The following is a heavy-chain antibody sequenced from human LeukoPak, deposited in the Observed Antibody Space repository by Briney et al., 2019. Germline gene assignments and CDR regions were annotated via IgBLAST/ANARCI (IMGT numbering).Heavy chain of an antibody. J-gene: IGHJ5*02. CDR1: GGSISGYY. CDR3: AREGQWLPDWFDP. D-gene: IGHD6-19*01. CDR2: IHYSGST. V-gene: IGHV4-59*01. Sequence: KSSETLSLTCTVSGGSISGYYWSWIRQPPGKGLEWIGYIHYSGSTNYSPSLRSRVTISLDTSKNQFSLKVNSVTAADTAVYYCAREGQWLPDWFDPWGQGTLVTVSS.